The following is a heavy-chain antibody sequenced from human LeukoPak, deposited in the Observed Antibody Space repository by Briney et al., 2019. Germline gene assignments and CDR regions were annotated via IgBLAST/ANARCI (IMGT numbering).Heavy chain of an antibody. CDR2: ISAYNGNT. D-gene: IGHD3-16*01. J-gene: IGHJ4*02. CDR3: VRDTPLLRLRGIPGIN. CDR1: GYTFTSYG. Sequence: ASVKVSCKASGYTFTSYGISWVRQAPGQGLEWMGWISAYNGNTNYAQKLQGRVTMTTDTSTSTAYMELRSLRSDDTAVYYCVRDTPLLRLRGIPGINWGQGTLVTVSS. V-gene: IGHV1-18*01.